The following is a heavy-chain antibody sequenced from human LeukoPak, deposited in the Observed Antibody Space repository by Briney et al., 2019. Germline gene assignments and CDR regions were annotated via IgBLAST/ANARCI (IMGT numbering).Heavy chain of an antibody. J-gene: IGHJ4*02. D-gene: IGHD3-16*02. V-gene: IGHV1-2*02. CDR3: ARDSGYDYVWGSYRTFDY. CDR1: GYTFTGYY. CDR2: INPNSGGT. Sequence: ASVKVSCKASGYTFTGYYMHWVRQAPGQGLEWMGWINPNSGGTNYAQKFQGRVTMTGDTSISTAYMELSRLRSDDTAVYYCARDSGYDYVWGSYRTFDYWGQGTLVTVSS.